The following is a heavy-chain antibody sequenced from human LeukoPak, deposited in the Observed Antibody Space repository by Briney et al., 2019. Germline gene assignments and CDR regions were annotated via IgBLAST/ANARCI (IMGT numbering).Heavy chain of an antibody. Sequence: ASVTVSFTASGYTFTVYYMHWVRQAPGQGLEWMGWINPNSGGTNYAQKFQGRVTMTRDTSISTAYMELSRLRSDDTAVYYCARRSVEYSYGSTYFDYWGQGTLVTVSS. V-gene: IGHV1-2*02. J-gene: IGHJ4*02. CDR1: GYTFTVYY. CDR3: ARRSVEYSYGSTYFDY. CDR2: INPNSGGT. D-gene: IGHD5-18*01.